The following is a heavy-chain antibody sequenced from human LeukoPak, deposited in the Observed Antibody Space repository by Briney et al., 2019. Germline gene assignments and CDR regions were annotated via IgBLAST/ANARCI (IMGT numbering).Heavy chain of an antibody. CDR3: ARCITVFGVVIPEYYYYYMDV. Sequence: GGSLRLSCAASGFTFSNYAMNWVRQAPGKGLEWVSRISNSDATTYYADSVRGRFTISRDNSKNTLYLQMNSLRVEDTAVYYCARCITVFGVVIPEYYYYYMDVWGKGATVTVSS. J-gene: IGHJ6*03. D-gene: IGHD3-3*01. V-gene: IGHV3-23*01. CDR2: ISNSDATT. CDR1: GFTFSNYA.